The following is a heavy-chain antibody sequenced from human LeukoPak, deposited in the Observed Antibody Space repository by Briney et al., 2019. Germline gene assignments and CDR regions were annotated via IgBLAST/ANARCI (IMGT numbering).Heavy chain of an antibody. D-gene: IGHD1-26*01. V-gene: IGHV3-48*03. CDR1: GFTFSTYE. CDR3: AREGGNFFFVY. Sequence: GGSLRLSCAASGFTFSTYEMSWVRQAPGKGLEWVSYISTSGRTIYYADSVKGRFTISRDNAKNSLYLQMNSLRAEDTAVYYCAREGGNFFFVYWGQGTLVTVSS. CDR2: ISTSGRTI. J-gene: IGHJ4*02.